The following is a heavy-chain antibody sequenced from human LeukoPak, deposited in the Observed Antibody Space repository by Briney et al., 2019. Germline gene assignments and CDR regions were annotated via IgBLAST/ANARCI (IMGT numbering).Heavy chain of an antibody. CDR2: INTRADET. V-gene: IGHV3-23*01. D-gene: IGHD6-19*01. CDR1: GFSFSNYG. J-gene: IGHJ4*01. CDR3: ERDPSDYEWQRGWYRDF. Sequence: AGGSLRLSCAASGFSFSNYGMSWFRQAPGKGLEGVSTINTRADETHYADSVRGRFTIFRDNSKSTLALHMSNLRVEDTAVYYCERDPSDYEWQRGWYRDFWGRGSQVTVSS.